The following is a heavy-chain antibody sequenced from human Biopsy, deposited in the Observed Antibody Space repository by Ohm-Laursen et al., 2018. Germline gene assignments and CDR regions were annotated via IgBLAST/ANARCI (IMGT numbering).Heavy chain of an antibody. Sequence: GALVKVFCKASGYTLISYDIDWVRQATGQGIEWMGWMNPNSGKTGYAQKFQGRVTMTTNTSVNTACMELNSLTFEDTAVYYCARDMRASVEGVVLKQWGHLDLWGQGTPISVS. J-gene: IGHJ6*02. V-gene: IGHV1-8*01. CDR2: MNPNSGKT. CDR3: ARDMRASVEGVVLKQWGHLDL. CDR1: GYTLISYD. D-gene: IGHD3-16*01.